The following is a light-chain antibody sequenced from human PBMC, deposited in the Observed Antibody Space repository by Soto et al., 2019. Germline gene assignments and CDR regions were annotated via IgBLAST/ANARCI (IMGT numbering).Light chain of an antibody. J-gene: IGKJ4*01. V-gene: IGKV1-12*01. CDR2: AAY. CDR3: QQASSFPLT. Sequence: TQSPATLSLSPGERVTLTCRASQGISSCLAWYQQKPGKAPKLLIYAAYSLQSGVQSRFSGSGSGTDFTLTIRSLQPEDFATYYCQQASSFPLTVGGGTKVDIK. CDR1: QGISSC.